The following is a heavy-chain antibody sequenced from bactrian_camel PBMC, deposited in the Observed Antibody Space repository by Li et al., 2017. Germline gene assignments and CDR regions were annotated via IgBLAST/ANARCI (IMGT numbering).Heavy chain of an antibody. Sequence: VQLVESGGGSVEAGGSLTLSCTASRSTYNTYCMGWFRQAPGKKREGVGGIDSDGVTSYADSVKGRFTMSGDVAENRVYLQMNSLKSEDTALYYCATQRVGWTPADDWGQGTQVTVS. V-gene: IGHV3S10*01. J-gene: IGHJ4*01. CDR3: ATQRVGWTPADD. CDR1: RSTYNTYC. CDR2: IDSDGVT. D-gene: IGHD5*01.